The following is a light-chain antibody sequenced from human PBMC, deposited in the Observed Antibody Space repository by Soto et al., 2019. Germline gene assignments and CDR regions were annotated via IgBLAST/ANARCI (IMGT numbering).Light chain of an antibody. V-gene: IGLV2-11*01. CDR3: CSYAGSYAHV. CDR2: DVI. J-gene: IGLJ1*01. Sequence: QSVLTQPRSVSGSPGQTVTISCTGTSSVVRGYTFVSWFQQHPGYAPSLILYDVIKRPSGVPHHFPGSKSGNTSSLTISALQAEDEPDYFCCSYAGSYAHVFGTGTKV. CDR1: SSVVRGYTF.